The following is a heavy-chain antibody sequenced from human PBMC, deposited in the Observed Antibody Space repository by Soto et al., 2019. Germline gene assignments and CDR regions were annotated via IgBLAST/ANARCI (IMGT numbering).Heavy chain of an antibody. CDR3: ARVVDYGDSHYGMDV. J-gene: IGHJ6*02. V-gene: IGHV3-7*01. Sequence: EVQLVESGGGLVQPGGSLRLSCGASGFTFSIHWMSWVRQAPGKGLEWVANINQDGGENYYVDSVKGRFTISRDNAKKSLYLQMGSLSAEDTAVYYCARVVDYGDSHYGMDVWGQGTTVTVSS. CDR1: GFTFSIHW. D-gene: IGHD4-17*01. CDR2: INQDGGEN.